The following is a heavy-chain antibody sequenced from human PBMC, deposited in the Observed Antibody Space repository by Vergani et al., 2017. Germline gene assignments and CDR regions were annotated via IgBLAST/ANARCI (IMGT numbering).Heavy chain of an antibody. CDR2: ISGSGGST. CDR3: AIDLGIDSGSYRGLAFVI. Sequence: EVQLLESGGGLVQPGGSLRLSCAASGFTFSSYAMSWVRQAPRTGLEWVSAISGSGGSTYYADSVKGRFTISRDNSKNTLYLQMNSLRAEDTAVYYCAIDLGIDSGSYRGLAFVISVQGTMLNVSS. V-gene: IGHV3-23*01. CDR1: GFTFSSYA. J-gene: IGHJ3*02. D-gene: IGHD1-26*01.